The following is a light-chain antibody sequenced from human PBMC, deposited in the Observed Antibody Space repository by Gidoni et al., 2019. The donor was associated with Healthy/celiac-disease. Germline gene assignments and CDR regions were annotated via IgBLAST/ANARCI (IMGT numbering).Light chain of an antibody. CDR3: SSYTSSSTKV. CDR2: YVS. CDR1: SSDFGGYNY. Sequence: QSALTQPASVSGSPGQPIPISCTGTSSDFGGYNYVSWYQQHPGKAPKLIIYYVSHRPSGVSNRFSGSKSGNTASLTISGLQAEDEADYYCSSYTSSSTKVFGGGTKLTVL. V-gene: IGLV2-14*03. J-gene: IGLJ2*01.